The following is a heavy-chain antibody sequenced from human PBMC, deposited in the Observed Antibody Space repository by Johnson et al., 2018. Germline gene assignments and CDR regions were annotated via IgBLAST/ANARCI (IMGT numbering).Heavy chain of an antibody. Sequence: QVQLVESGAEVKKPGSSVKVSCKASGGTFSSYAISWVRQATGQGLEWMGGIIPIFGTANYAQKFQGRVTITADESTSTAYMELCSLSSEDPAVYYCARGAYCRGDFYSNAFEIWGQGTMVTVSS. D-gene: IGHD2-21*02. V-gene: IGHV1-69*01. J-gene: IGHJ3*02. CDR1: GGTFSSYA. CDR3: ARGAYCRGDFYSNAFEI. CDR2: IIPIFGTA.